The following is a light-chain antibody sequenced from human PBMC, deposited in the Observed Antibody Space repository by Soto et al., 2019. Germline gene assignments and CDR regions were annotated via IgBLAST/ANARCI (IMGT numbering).Light chain of an antibody. J-gene: IGLJ2*01. Sequence: QSALTQPASVSGSPGQSITISCTGTSSDVGNYNYVSWYQHHPGKAPKLMIYDVSDRPSGISNRFSGSKSGNTASLTISGLQAEDEADYYCCSYTSTSTLLFGGGTKLTVL. CDR3: CSYTSTSTLL. CDR2: DVS. V-gene: IGLV2-14*03. CDR1: SSDVGNYNY.